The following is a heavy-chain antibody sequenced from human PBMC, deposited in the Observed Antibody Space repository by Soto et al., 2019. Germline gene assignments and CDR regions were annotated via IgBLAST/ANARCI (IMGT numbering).Heavy chain of an antibody. CDR3: AKGAYSYDY. D-gene: IGHD5-18*01. CDR1: GFTFSSYG. V-gene: IGHV3-30*18. CDR2: ISYDGSNK. J-gene: IGHJ4*02. Sequence: QVQLVESGGGVVQPGRSLRLSCAASGFTFSSYGMHWVRQAPGKGLEWVAVISYDGSNKYYADSVKGRFTISRDNSKNTLYLQMKSLRAEDTAVYYCAKGAYSYDYWGQGTLVTVSS.